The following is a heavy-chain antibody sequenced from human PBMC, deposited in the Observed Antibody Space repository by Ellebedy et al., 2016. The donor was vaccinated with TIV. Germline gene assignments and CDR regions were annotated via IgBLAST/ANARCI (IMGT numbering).Heavy chain of an antibody. CDR1: GFTFSNAW. CDR3: TTVYRYNYDSV. Sequence: GVSLKISCAASGFTFSNAWMNWVRQAPGKGLAWVGRIKSKTDGGAADYAAPVKGRFTISRDDSKNTLYLQMNSLKTEDTAVYFCTTVYRYNYDSVWGQGTLVTVSS. V-gene: IGHV3-15*01. CDR2: IKSKTDGGAA. D-gene: IGHD5-18*01. J-gene: IGHJ4*02.